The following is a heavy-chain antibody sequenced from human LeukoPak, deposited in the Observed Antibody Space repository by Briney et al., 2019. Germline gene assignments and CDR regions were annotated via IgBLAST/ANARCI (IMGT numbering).Heavy chain of an antibody. D-gene: IGHD3-22*01. J-gene: IGHJ4*02. CDR2: INRDGGER. CDR3: AKSLLQDSSGYSPPFDY. Sequence: GGSLRLSCAASGFTLSSYWMSWVRQAPGKGLEWVATINRDGGERYYVDSVKGRFTISRDNAKNSLYLQMNSLRAEDTAVYYCAKSLLQDSSGYSPPFDYWGQGTLVTVSS. CDR1: GFTLSSYW. V-gene: IGHV3-7*05.